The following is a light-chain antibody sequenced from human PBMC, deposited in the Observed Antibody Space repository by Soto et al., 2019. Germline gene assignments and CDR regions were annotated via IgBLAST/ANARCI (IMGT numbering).Light chain of an antibody. CDR2: DAS. Sequence: EIVLTQSPATLSLSPGERATLSCRASETIRGLLAWYQQRPGQPPRLLIYDASNRATGIPARFSGSGSGTDFTLTISSLQSEDFAVYYCQQYDDWPSFGQGTKGDIK. V-gene: IGKV3-11*01. CDR3: QQYDDWPS. J-gene: IGKJ1*01. CDR1: ETIRGL.